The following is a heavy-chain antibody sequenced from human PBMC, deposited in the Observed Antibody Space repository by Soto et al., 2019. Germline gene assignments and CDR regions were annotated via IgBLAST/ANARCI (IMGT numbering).Heavy chain of an antibody. Sequence: QVQLQESGPGLVKPSQTLSLTCTVSGGSISNVGYFWSWIRQLPGKGLEWIGFIYHTGTTYYNSSLRSRVSISIDTSKSQFSLKLNSVTAADTAVYYCARVMAAMQNWLDPWGQGTLVTVSP. D-gene: IGHD2-2*01. CDR1: GGSISNVGYF. V-gene: IGHV4-30-4*01. J-gene: IGHJ5*02. CDR2: IYHTGTT. CDR3: ARVMAAMQNWLDP.